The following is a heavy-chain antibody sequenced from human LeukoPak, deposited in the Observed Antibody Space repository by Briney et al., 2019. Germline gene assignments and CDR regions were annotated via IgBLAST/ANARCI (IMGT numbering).Heavy chain of an antibody. CDR2: IWYDGSNK. V-gene: IGHV3-33*01. CDR1: GFTFSSYG. CDR3: ARGTPQGGSSWYVGSRDKFDC. Sequence: GGSLRLSCAASGFTFSSYGMHWVRQAPGKGLEWVAVIWYDGSNKYYADSVKGRFTISRDNSKNTLYLQMNSLRAEDTAAYYCARGTPQGGSSWYVGSRDKFDCWGQGTLVTVSS. J-gene: IGHJ4*02. D-gene: IGHD6-13*01.